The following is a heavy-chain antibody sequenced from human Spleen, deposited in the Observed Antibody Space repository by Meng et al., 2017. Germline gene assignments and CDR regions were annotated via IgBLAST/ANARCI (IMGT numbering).Heavy chain of an antibody. CDR1: GYTFTSYY. Sequence: ASVKVSCKASGYTFTSYYMHWVRQAPGQGLEWMGIINPSGGSTSYAQKFQGRVTMTRDTSTSTVYMELSSLRSEDTAVYYCAIPTAYYYDSSWLDYWGQGTLVTGSS. CDR3: AIPTAYYYDSSWLDY. J-gene: IGHJ4*02. V-gene: IGHV1-46*01. D-gene: IGHD3-22*01. CDR2: INPSGGST.